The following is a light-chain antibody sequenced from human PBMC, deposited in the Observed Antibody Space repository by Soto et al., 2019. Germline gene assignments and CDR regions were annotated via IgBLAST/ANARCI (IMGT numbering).Light chain of an antibody. CDR2: GAS. J-gene: IGKJ2*01. Sequence: EIVLTQSPGTLSLSPGERATLSCRASQSGNNNYLAWYQQKPGQAPRLLINGASSSAHGIPDRFSGSGSGTDFTLSISRVEPEDFAVYQCQQLGSLPYTFGQGTNLEIK. V-gene: IGKV3-20*01. CDR1: QSGNNNY. CDR3: QQLGSLPYT.